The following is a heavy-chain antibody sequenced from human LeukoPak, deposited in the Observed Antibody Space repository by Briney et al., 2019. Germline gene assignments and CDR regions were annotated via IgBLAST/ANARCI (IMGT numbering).Heavy chain of an antibody. J-gene: IGHJ6*02. CDR3: ARHGSPGVVPAAARYGMDV. CDR2: IYYSGST. Sequence: SETLSLTCTVSGGSISSHYWSWIRQPPGKGLEWIGYIYYSGSTNYNPSLKSRVTISVDTSKNQFSLKLSSVTAADTAVYYCARHGSPGVVPAAARYGMDVWGQGTTVTVSS. D-gene: IGHD2-2*01. V-gene: IGHV4-59*08. CDR1: GGSISSHY.